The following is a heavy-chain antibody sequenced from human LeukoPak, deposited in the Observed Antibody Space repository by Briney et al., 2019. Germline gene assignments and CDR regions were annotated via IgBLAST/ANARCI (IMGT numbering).Heavy chain of an antibody. CDR3: ARDRPGGSSLDY. J-gene: IGHJ4*02. V-gene: IGHV4-59*01. CDR2: IYYTGST. CDR1: GGSISRDY. Sequence: SETLSLTCTVSGGSISRDYWSWIRQPPGKGLEWIGYIYYTGSTNYNPSLKSRVTISVDTSKNQFSLKLSSVTAADTAVYYCARDRPGGSSLDYWGQGTLVTVST. D-gene: IGHD6-13*01.